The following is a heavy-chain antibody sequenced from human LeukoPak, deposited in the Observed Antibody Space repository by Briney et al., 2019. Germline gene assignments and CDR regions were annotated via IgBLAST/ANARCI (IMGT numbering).Heavy chain of an antibody. J-gene: IGHJ5*02. CDR3: ARGRAGAAAGINWFDP. CDR1: GYTFTSYD. CDR2: MNPNSGNT. D-gene: IGHD6-13*01. V-gene: IGHV1-8*01. Sequence: ASVKVSCKASGYTFTSYDINWVRQATGQGLEWVGWMNPNSGNTGYAQKFQGRVTMTRNTSISTAYMELSSLRSEDTAVYYCARGRAGAAAGINWFDPWGQGTLVTVSS.